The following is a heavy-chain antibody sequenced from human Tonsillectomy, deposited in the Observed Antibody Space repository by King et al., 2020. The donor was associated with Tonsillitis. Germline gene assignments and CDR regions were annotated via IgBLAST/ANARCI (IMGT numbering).Heavy chain of an antibody. D-gene: IGHD1-26*01. CDR2: IYSSGST. Sequence: QLQESGLGLVKPSETLSLTCTVSGGSISSYYWSWIRQPAGKGLEWIGRIYSSGSTNYNPSLKSRVTMSVDTSKNQFSLKLSSVTAADTAVYYCARGGELPPSHRYYYQYYMDVWGKGTTVTVSS. CDR3: ARGGELPPSHRYYYQYYMDV. V-gene: IGHV4-4*07. CDR1: GGSISSYY. J-gene: IGHJ6*03.